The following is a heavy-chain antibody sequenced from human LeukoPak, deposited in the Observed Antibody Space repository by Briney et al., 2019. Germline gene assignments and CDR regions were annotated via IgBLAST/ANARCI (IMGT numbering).Heavy chain of an antibody. Sequence: SVKVSCKASGGTFSSYAISWVRQAPGQGLEWMGGIIPIFGTANYAQRFQGRVTITTDESTSTAYMELSSLRSEDTAVYYCARDQPGSGYDSYNWFDPWGQGTLVTVSS. CDR1: GGTFSSYA. D-gene: IGHD5-12*01. CDR3: ARDQPGSGYDSYNWFDP. CDR2: IIPIFGTA. J-gene: IGHJ5*02. V-gene: IGHV1-69*05.